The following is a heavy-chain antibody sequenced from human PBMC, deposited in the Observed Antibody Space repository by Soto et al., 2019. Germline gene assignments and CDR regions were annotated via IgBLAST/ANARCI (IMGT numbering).Heavy chain of an antibody. CDR3: AREVWFSPYYFDY. J-gene: IGHJ4*02. CDR2: ISSGSSYI. D-gene: IGHD3-10*01. CDR1: GFTFSSYS. V-gene: IGHV3-21*01. Sequence: PGGSLRLSCAASGFTFSSYSMNWVRQAPGKGLEWVSSISSGSSYIYYADSVKGRFTISRDNAKNSLYLQMNSLRAEDTAVYYCAREVWFSPYYFDYWGQGTLVTVSS.